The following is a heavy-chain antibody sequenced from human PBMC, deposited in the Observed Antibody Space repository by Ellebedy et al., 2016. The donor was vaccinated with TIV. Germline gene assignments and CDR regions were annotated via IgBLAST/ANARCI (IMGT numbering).Heavy chain of an antibody. J-gene: IGHJ4*02. CDR1: GDSISDSSFY. V-gene: IGHV4-39*07. CDR3: ARVVLVPAAHGPVTTPGFVDS. Sequence: MPSETLSLTCTVSGDSISDSSFYRGWTLQPTGKGLAWIGTMYYSGSAHYNPSLTSRLSILIETSTNQFSLKLRSVTAAETAVYYCARVVLVPAAHGPVTTPGFVDSWGQGTLVTVSS. D-gene: IGHD2-2*01. CDR2: MYYSGSA.